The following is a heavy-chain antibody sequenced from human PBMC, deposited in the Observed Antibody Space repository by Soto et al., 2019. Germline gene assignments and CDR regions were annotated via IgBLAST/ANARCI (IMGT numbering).Heavy chain of an antibody. Sequence: QVQLVQSGAEVKKPGASVKASCQASGYTFTRYAMHWVRQAPGQRLEWMGWINAGNGNTKYSQKFQGRVTITRDTSASTAYMEVSSLTSADTAVYYCARDGAVDDNPNFDHWGQGTLVTVSS. CDR3: ARDGAVDDNPNFDH. J-gene: IGHJ4*02. CDR2: INAGNGNT. CDR1: GYTFTRYA. V-gene: IGHV1-3*01. D-gene: IGHD5-12*01.